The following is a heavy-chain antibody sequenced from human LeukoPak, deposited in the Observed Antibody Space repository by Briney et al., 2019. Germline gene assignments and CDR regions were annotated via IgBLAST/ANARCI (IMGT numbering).Heavy chain of an antibody. CDR1: GFSITTVGVA. CDR2: NSWDDYR. V-gene: IGHV2-5*02. D-gene: IGHD1-14*01. Sequence: SGPTLLKPTETLTLTCTFSGFSITTVGVAVGWIRRPPGRALVWLDLNSWDDYRGYSPSLKKRLTIAKEDSKNQVVLTMTDMDPMDSGTYFCEYNTPVIVGEPPRKWFDPWGQGALVTVSP. CDR3: EYNTPVIVGEPPRKWFDP. J-gene: IGHJ5*02.